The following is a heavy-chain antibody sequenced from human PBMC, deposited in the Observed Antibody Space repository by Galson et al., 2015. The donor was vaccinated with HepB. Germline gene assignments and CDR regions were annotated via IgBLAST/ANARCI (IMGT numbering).Heavy chain of an antibody. J-gene: IGHJ4*02. Sequence: PLRVSCAASGFTFLNYAMHWVRQAPGKGLVWVSRIDNDGTGTDFGDSVKGRFTISRDNAKNTLYLVMSSLRADDTAVYFCARRQCIGASCYLDSWGQGTLVTVSS. CDR2: IDNDGTGT. V-gene: IGHV3-74*01. D-gene: IGHD4/OR15-4a*01. CDR3: ARRQCIGASCYLDS. CDR1: GFTFLNYA.